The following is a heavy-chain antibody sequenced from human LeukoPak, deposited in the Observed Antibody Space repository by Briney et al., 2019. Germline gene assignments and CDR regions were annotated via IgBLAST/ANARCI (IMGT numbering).Heavy chain of an antibody. CDR3: ARVTMVRGAMEDYYYGMDV. J-gene: IGHJ6*02. V-gene: IGHV1-18*01. CDR1: GYTFTSYG. CDR2: ISAYNGNT. D-gene: IGHD3-10*01. Sequence: ASVKVSCKASGYTFTSYGISWFRQAPGQGLESMGWISAYNGNTNYAQKLQGRVTMTTDTSTSTAYMELRSLRSDDTAVYYCARVTMVRGAMEDYYYGMDVWGQGTTVTVSS.